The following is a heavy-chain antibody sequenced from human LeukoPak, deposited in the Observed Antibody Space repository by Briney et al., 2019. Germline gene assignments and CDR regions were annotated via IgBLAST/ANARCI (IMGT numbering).Heavy chain of an antibody. CDR3: ARDRGDGYNSYYYYYYGMDV. D-gene: IGHD5-24*01. Sequence: SETLSLTCTVSGGSISSYYWSWIRQPPGKGLEWIGYIYYSGSTNYNPSLKSRVTISVDTSKNQFPLKLSSVTAADTAVYYCARDRGDGYNSYYYYYYGMDVWGQGTTVTVSS. CDR1: GGSISSYY. J-gene: IGHJ6*02. V-gene: IGHV4-59*01. CDR2: IYYSGST.